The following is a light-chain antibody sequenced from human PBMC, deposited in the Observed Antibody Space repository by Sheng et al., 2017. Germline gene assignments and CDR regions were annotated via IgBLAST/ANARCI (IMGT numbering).Light chain of an antibody. CDR3: QQRSNWPLT. CDR1: RSVIRY. Sequence: EIVLTQSPATLSLSPGQRATLTCRASRSVIRYLAWYQQKPGQPPGSSSXMRPTGSLASQPGSVASGSGTDFTLTISSLESEDFAVYYCQQRSNWPLTFGGGTKVEI. J-gene: IGKJ4*01. V-gene: IGKV3-11*01. CDR2: MRP.